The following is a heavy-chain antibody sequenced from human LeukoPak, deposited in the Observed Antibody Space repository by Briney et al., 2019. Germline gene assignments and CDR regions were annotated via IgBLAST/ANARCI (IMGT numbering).Heavy chain of an antibody. J-gene: IGHJ4*02. Sequence: ASVKVSCKASGYTFTGYYMHWVRQAPGQGLEWMGWINPNSGGTNYAQKFQGRVTMTRDTPISTAYMELSRLRSDDTAVYYCARGGYCGGDCYVFDYWGQGTLVTVSS. CDR2: INPNSGGT. V-gene: IGHV1-2*02. D-gene: IGHD2-21*02. CDR3: ARGGYCGGDCYVFDY. CDR1: GYTFTGYY.